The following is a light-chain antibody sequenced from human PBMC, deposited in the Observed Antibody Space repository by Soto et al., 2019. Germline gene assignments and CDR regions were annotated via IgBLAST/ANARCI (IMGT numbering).Light chain of an antibody. J-gene: IGLJ1*01. Sequence: QSVLTQPPSVSEAPRQRVTISCSGSSSNIGNNAVNWYQQLPGKAPKLLIYYDDLLPSGVSDRFSGSKPGTSASLAISGLQSEDEADYDCAAWDDSLKGYVFGTGTQLTVL. CDR3: AAWDDSLKGYV. V-gene: IGLV1-36*01. CDR1: SSNIGNNA. CDR2: YDD.